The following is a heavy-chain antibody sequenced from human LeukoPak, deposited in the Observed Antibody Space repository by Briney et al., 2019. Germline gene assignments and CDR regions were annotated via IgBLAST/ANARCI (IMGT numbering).Heavy chain of an antibody. Sequence: GGSLRLSCAASGSTFSSHTMNWVRQAPGKGLEWVSYISNTGSVIYYADSVKGRFTISRDNAKNSLYLQMNSLRAEDTAVYYCARGVGATLDYWGQGTLVTVSS. J-gene: IGHJ4*02. CDR2: ISNTGSVI. CDR3: ARGVGATLDY. V-gene: IGHV3-48*04. D-gene: IGHD1-26*01. CDR1: GSTFSSHT.